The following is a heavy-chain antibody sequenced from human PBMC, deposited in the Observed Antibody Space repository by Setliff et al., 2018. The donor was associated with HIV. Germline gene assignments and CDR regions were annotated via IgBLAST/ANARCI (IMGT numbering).Heavy chain of an antibody. Sequence: LSLTCTVSGGSISRYYWSWIRQSPGKGLEWIGYVYFTGHTNFNPSLKSRVTMSIDTPQNQFSLTLTSVTAADTAVYYCARSPEWGAGGIDYWGQGTLVTVSS. CDR2: VYFTGHT. CDR3: ARSPEWGAGGIDY. J-gene: IGHJ4*02. V-gene: IGHV4-59*01. D-gene: IGHD1-26*01. CDR1: GGSISRYY.